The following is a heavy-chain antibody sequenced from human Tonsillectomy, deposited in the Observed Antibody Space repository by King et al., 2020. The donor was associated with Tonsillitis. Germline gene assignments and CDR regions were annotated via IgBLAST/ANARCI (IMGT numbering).Heavy chain of an antibody. D-gene: IGHD3-9*01. CDR1: GFTVSSNY. V-gene: IGHV3-66*01. CDR2: IYSGGST. Sequence: DVQLVESGGGLVQPGGSLRLSCAASGFTVSSNYMSWVRQAPGKGLEWVSIIYSGGSTYYADSVKGRFTISRDNSKNTLYLQMNSLRAEDTAVYYCARSIFDWLPTLGYWGQGTLVTVSS. CDR3: ARSIFDWLPTLGY. J-gene: IGHJ4*02.